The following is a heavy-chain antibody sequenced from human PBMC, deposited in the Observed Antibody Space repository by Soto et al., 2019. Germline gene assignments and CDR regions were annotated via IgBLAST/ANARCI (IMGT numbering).Heavy chain of an antibody. CDR1: NGSFTDYF. J-gene: IGHJ5*01. V-gene: IGHV4-34*01. CDR3: GRVVEGATRHTDPDS. CDR2: INHRGGA. Sequence: GPGPLGASETLSLTCAAHNGSFTDYFWTWIRQSPGKGLEWIGEINHRGGATYNSSLKSRVTISVDTANNQVSLRMRSLTAADTAFYYCGRVVEGATRHTDPDSWGQGILVTVSS. D-gene: IGHD2-21*01.